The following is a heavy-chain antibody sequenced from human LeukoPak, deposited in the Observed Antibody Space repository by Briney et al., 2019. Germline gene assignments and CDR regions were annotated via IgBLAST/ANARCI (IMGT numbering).Heavy chain of an antibody. CDR2: ISGSGGST. J-gene: IGHJ4*02. V-gene: IGHV3-23*01. CDR1: GFTFSSYG. Sequence: GGTLRLSCAASGFTFSSYGMSWVRQAPGKGLEWVSAISGSGGSTYYADSVKGRFTISRDNSKNTLYLQMNSLRAEDTAVYYCAIGAFVGVDYWGQGTLVTVSS. D-gene: IGHD2-21*01. CDR3: AIGAFVGVDY.